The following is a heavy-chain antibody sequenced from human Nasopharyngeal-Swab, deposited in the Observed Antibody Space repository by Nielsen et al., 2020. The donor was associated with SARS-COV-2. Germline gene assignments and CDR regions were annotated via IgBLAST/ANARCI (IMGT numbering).Heavy chain of an antibody. CDR3: AKVRPDGSGSYTYYFDY. Sequence: GGSLRLSCAASGLTFSSYAVSWVRQAPGKGLEWVSAISGSGGSTYYADSVKGRFTISRDNSKNTLYLQMNSLRAEDTAVYYCAKVRPDGSGSYTYYFDYWGQGTLVTVSS. CDR1: GLTFSSYA. J-gene: IGHJ4*02. CDR2: ISGSGGST. D-gene: IGHD3-10*01. V-gene: IGHV3-23*01.